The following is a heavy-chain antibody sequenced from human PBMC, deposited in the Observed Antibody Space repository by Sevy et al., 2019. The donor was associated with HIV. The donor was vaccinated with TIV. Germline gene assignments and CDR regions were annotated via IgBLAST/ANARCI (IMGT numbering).Heavy chain of an antibody. CDR3: ARGVREQNWFDP. J-gene: IGHJ5*02. V-gene: IGHV4-59*01. Sequence: SETLSLTCTVSGGSISSYYWSWIRQPPGKGLEWIGYIYYSGSTNYNPSLKSRVTISVDTSKNQFSLKLSCVTAADTAVYYCARGVREQNWFDPWGQGTLVTVSS. D-gene: IGHD3-10*01. CDR1: GGSISSYY. CDR2: IYYSGST.